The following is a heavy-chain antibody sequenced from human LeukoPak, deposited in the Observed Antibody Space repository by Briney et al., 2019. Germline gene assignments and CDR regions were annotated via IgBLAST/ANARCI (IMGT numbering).Heavy chain of an antibody. Sequence: GASVKVSCKASGYTFASYGISWVRQAPGQGLEWMGWISAYNGNTNYAQKLQGRVTMTTDTSASTAYMELRSLRSDDTAVCYCAIGLRLDDLLDYWGQGTLVTVSS. D-gene: IGHD3-3*01. CDR3: AIGLRLDDLLDY. CDR2: ISAYNGNT. CDR1: GYTFASYG. J-gene: IGHJ4*02. V-gene: IGHV1-18*01.